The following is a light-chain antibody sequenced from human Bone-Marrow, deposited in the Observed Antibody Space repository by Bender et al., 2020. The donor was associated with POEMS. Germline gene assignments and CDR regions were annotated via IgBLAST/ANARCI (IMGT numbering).Light chain of an antibody. V-gene: IGLV2-14*01. CDR3: SSYTSGSTLGV. Sequence: QSVLTQPASVSGSPGQSITISCTGTSSDVGGYDYVSWYQQHPGKAPKLLVYEVRNRPLSGISNRFSGSKSGNTASLTISGLLAEDEATYYCSSYTSGSTLGVFGGGTKLTVL. J-gene: IGLJ3*02. CDR1: SSDVGGYDY. CDR2: EVR.